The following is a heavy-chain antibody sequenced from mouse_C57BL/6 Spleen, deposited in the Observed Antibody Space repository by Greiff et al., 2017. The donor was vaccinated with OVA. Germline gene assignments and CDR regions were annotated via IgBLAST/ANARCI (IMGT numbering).Heavy chain of an antibody. V-gene: IGHV1-69*01. CDR1: GYTFTSYW. CDR3: ARRGGLGNYVGY. Sequence: QVQLQQPGAELVMPGASVKLSCKASGYTFTSYWMHWVKQRPGQGLEWIGEIDPSDSYTNYNQKFKGKSTLTVDKSSSTAYMQLSSLTSEDSAVYYCARRGGLGNYVGYWGQGTTLTVSS. J-gene: IGHJ2*01. CDR2: IDPSDSYT.